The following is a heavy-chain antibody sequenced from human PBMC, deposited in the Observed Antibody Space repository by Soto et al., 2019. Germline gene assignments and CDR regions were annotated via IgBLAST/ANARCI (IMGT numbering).Heavy chain of an antibody. CDR1: GFTFTSYA. CDR2: ISYHGRDE. CDR3: ARGRFSTTLYAGFDP. V-gene: IGHV3-30*04. J-gene: IGHJ5*02. Sequence: PGGSLRLSCAASGFTFTSYAMHWVRQAPGKGLEWVAAISYHGRDEYYADSVKGRFSISRDNSKNTLNLQMNILRAEDTAVYYCARGRFSTTLYAGFDPWGQGTLVTVSS. D-gene: IGHD2-2*01.